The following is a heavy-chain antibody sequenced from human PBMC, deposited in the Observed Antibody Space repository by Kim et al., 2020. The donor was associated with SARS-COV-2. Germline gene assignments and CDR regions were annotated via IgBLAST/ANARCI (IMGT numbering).Heavy chain of an antibody. Sequence: GGSLRLSCAASGFTFDDYTMHWVRQAPGKGLEWFSLISWVGGSTYYADPVKGRFTISRDNSKNSLYLQMNSLRTEDTALYYCAKDKHGSGYYGMDVWGQGTTVTVSS. J-gene: IGHJ6*02. V-gene: IGHV3-43*01. CDR3: AKDKHGSGYYGMDV. D-gene: IGHD3-10*01. CDR1: GFTFDDYT. CDR2: ISWVGGST.